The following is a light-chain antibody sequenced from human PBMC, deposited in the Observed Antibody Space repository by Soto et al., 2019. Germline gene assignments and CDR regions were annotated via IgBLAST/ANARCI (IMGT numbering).Light chain of an antibody. Sequence: QTVVTQEPSFSVSPGGTVTLTCGLTSGSVSTSYYPSWYQQTPGQAPRTLIYDTKTRSSGVPDRFSGSILGSKAALTITGAQADDESVYYCVLYMGSGIWVFGGGTQLTVL. J-gene: IGLJ2*01. CDR3: VLYMGSGIWV. V-gene: IGLV8-61*01. CDR1: SGSVSTSYY. CDR2: DTK.